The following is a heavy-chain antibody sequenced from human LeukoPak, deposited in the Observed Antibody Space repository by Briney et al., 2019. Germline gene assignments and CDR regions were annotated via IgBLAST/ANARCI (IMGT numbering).Heavy chain of an antibody. V-gene: IGHV3-74*01. CDR3: ARAGYTYGFDY. Sequence: GGTLRLSCAASGCTFSSYWRHWVRQAPGKGLVWVARFNGDGSRTSYADSVRGRFTISRDNAKNPLYLQMNSLRDDDPAVYYCARAGYTYGFDYWGQGTLVTVSS. CDR2: FNGDGSRT. J-gene: IGHJ4*02. D-gene: IGHD5-18*01. CDR1: GCTFSSYW.